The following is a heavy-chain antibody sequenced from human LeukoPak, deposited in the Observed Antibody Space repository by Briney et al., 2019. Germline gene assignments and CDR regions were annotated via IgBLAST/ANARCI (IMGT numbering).Heavy chain of an antibody. J-gene: IGHJ6*03. V-gene: IGHV3-66*01. CDR3: AKRRGLELLYYYYMDV. Sequence: PGGSLRLSCAASGFTVSSNYMSWVRQAPGKGLEWVSVIYSGGSTYYADSVKGRFTISRDNSKNTLYLQMNSLRAEDTAVYYCAKRRGLELLYYYYMDVWGQGTLVTVSS. CDR2: IYSGGST. CDR1: GFTVSSNY. D-gene: IGHD1-7*01.